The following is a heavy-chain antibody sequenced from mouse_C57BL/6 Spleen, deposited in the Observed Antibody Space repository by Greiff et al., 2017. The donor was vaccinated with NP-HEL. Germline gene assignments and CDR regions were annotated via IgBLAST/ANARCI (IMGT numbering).Heavy chain of an antibody. Sequence: VQLQQSGAELVKPGASVKLSCKASGYTFTSYWMHWVKQRPGQGLEWIGMIHPNSGSTNYNEKFKSKATLTVDKSSSTAYMQLSSLTSEDSAVYYCARSWVWYFDVWGTGTTVTVSS. CDR3: ARSWVWYFDV. CDR2: IHPNSGST. V-gene: IGHV1-64*01. J-gene: IGHJ1*03. CDR1: GYTFTSYW.